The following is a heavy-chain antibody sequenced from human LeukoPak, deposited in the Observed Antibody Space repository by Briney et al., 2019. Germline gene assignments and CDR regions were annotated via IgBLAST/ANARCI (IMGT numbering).Heavy chain of an antibody. J-gene: IGHJ4*02. CDR3: AKDPDCTSGVCYTFFDY. CDR1: GFSFGSYG. D-gene: IGHD2-8*01. V-gene: IGHV3-30*02. CDR2: IRYDGSKK. Sequence: GGSLRLSCAASGFSFGSYGMYWVRQAPGKGLEWVAFIRYDGSKKYYADSVKGRFTISRDNSNNTLYLQMNSLRAEDTAVYYCAKDPDCTSGVCYTFFDYWGQGTLVTVSS.